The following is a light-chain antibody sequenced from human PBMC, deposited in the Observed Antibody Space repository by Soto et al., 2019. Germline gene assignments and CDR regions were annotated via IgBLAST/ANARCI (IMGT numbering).Light chain of an antibody. CDR1: SSDVGGSKY. CDR3: SSKSSSGTLYV. CDR2: EVR. J-gene: IGLJ1*01. V-gene: IGLV2-14*01. Sequence: LTQPASVSGSPGQSITISCTGSSSDVGGSKYVSWYQQHPGKAPRLLIYEVRYRPSGVSNRFSGSKSGNTASLTVSGLQAEDEADYYCSSKSSSGTLYVFGTGIKVTVL.